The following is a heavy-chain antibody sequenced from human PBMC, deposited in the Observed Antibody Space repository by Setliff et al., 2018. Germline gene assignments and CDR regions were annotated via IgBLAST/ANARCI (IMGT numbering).Heavy chain of an antibody. D-gene: IGHD2-2*01. CDR3: TRDTNIVVVPPHRTAFDI. Sequence: ASVKVSCKASGYTFSTYGIAWVRQAPGQGLEWMGWISPYNGYIIYAHRFQGRVTMTTDTSTGTADMELKNLRSDDTAVYYCTRDTNIVVVPPHRTAFDIWGQGTMVTVSS. J-gene: IGHJ3*02. CDR1: GYTFSTYG. CDR2: ISPYNGYI. V-gene: IGHV1-18*01.